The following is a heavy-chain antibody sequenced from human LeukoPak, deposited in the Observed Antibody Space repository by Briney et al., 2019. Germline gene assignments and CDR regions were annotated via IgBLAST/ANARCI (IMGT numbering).Heavy chain of an antibody. D-gene: IGHD3-10*01. CDR1: GGSISRSRYY. CDR3: ARSQFSGSYQGRWFDP. Sequence: SETLSLTCTVSGGSISRSRYYWGWIRQPPGKGLEWIGEINHSGSTNHNPSLKSRVTISVDTSKNQFSLKLTSVTAADTAVYYCARSQFSGSYQGRWFDPWGQGTLVTVSS. CDR2: INHSGST. V-gene: IGHV4-39*07. J-gene: IGHJ5*02.